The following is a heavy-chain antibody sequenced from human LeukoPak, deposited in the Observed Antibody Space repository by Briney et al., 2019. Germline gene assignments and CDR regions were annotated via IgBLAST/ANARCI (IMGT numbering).Heavy chain of an antibody. CDR2: IYYSGST. D-gene: IGHD5-12*01. CDR1: DYSISRGYY. J-gene: IGHJ4*02. V-gene: IGHV4-38-2*02. Sequence: SETLSLTCTVSDYSISRGYYWGWIRQPPGKGLEWIGTIYYSGSTYYNLSLKSRVTISVDTSKNQFSLRLSSVTAADTAVYYCARDGYSGNDGLWGQGTLVTVSS. CDR3: ARDGYSGNDGL.